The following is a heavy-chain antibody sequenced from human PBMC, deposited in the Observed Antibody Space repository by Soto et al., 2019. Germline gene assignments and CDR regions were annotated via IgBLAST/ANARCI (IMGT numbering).Heavy chain of an antibody. CDR2: IIPILGIA. CDR1: GGTFSSYT. J-gene: IGHJ3*02. CDR3: ASPEADSGYDTFDPFDI. D-gene: IGHD5-12*01. V-gene: IGHV1-69*02. Sequence: QVQLVQSGAEVKKPGSSVKVSCKASGGTFSSYTISWVRQAPGQGLEWMGRIIPILGIANYAQKFQGRVTITADKSTSTAYMELSSLRSEDRAVYYCASPEADSGYDTFDPFDIWGQGTMVTVSS.